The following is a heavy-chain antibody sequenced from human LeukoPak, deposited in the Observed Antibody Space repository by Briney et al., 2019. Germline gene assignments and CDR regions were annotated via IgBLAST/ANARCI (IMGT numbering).Heavy chain of an antibody. CDR2: IWFDGNNK. V-gene: IGHV3-33*06. J-gene: IGHJ4*02. CDR1: GFTFSNYG. Sequence: PGGSLRLSCAASGFTFSNYGMHWVRQAPGKGLEWVGVIWFDGNNKYYVDSVKGRFTISRDNSKNTLYLQMNSLRAEDTSVYYCAKDYDILTCYFDYWGQGTLVTVSS. CDR3: AKDYDILTCYFDY. D-gene: IGHD3-9*01.